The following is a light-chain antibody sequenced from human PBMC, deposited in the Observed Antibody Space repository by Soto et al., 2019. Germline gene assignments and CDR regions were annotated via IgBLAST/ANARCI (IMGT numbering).Light chain of an antibody. CDR1: QSVLYSSNNKNY. Sequence: DIVMTQSPDSLAVSLGERATINCKSSQSVLYSSNNKNYLAWYQQKPGQPPKLLIYWASTRESGVPSRFSGSASGTEFTLTISSLQPDDFATYYCQQYSGYSRTFGQGTKVDIK. CDR3: QQYSGYSRT. CDR2: WAS. J-gene: IGKJ1*01. V-gene: IGKV4-1*01.